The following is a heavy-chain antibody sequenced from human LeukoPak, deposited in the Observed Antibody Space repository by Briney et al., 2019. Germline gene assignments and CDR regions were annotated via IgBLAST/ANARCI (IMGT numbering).Heavy chain of an antibody. CDR1: GYSISSGYY. CDR2: IYHSGST. Sequence: SETLSLTCTVSGYSISSGYYWGWIRQPPGKGLEWIGSIYHSGSTYYNPSLSSRVTISVDRSKNQFSLQLTSVTAADTAVYYCARLPTGYPNWFDPWGQGTLVTVSS. V-gene: IGHV4-38-2*02. CDR3: ARLPTGYPNWFDP. D-gene: IGHD4-17*01. J-gene: IGHJ5*02.